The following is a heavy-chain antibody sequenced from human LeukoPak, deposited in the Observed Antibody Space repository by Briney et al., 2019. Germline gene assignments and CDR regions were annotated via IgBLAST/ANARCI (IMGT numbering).Heavy chain of an antibody. CDR2: ISGSGGST. J-gene: IGHJ4*02. Sequence: QPGGSLRLSCAPSVYPFSPYAMSGVRRAPGKGLEGLSSISGSGGSTYYADSVKGRFTISRDNSKNTLYLQMNSLRAEGTAVYYCAKTYDFWSGYFHYFDYWGQGTLVTVSS. D-gene: IGHD3-3*01. V-gene: IGHV3-23*01. CDR1: VYPFSPYA. CDR3: AKTYDFWSGYFHYFDY.